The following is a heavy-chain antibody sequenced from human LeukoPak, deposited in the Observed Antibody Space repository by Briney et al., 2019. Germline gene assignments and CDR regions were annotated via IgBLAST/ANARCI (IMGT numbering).Heavy chain of an antibody. D-gene: IGHD6-13*01. CDR1: GFTFSSYA. J-gene: IGHJ4*02. V-gene: IGHV3-23*01. CDR2: IGGSVDYT. Sequence: GGSLRLSCAASGFTFSSYAMHWVRQAPGKGLEWVSAIGGSVDYTFYAESVKGRFTTSRDNSKNTLYLQMSGLRVEDTAVYYCAKELVSRSSLTFDSWGQGALVTVSS. CDR3: AKELVSRSSLTFDS.